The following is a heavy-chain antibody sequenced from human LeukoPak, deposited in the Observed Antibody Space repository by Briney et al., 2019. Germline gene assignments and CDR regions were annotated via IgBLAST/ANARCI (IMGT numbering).Heavy chain of an antibody. CDR2: IYTSGST. CDR1: GGSISSGSYY. D-gene: IGHD6-19*01. J-gene: IGHJ4*02. CDR3: ARADGSGWSFGVDY. Sequence: PSQTLSLTCTVSGGSISSGSYYWSWIRQPAGKGLEWIGRIYTSGSTNYNPSLKSRVTISVDTSKNRFSLKLSSVTAADTAVYYCARADGSGWSFGVDYWGQGTLVTVSS. V-gene: IGHV4-61*02.